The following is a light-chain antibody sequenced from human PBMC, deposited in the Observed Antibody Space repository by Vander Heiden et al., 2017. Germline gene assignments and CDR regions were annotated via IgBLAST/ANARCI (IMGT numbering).Light chain of an antibody. CDR3: QQYSGSPLT. CDR2: GAS. V-gene: IGKV3-20*01. Sequence: VDSSYLAWYQQISGQAPRLLIYGASSRATGIPDRFTGSGSGTDFTLTINRLDPEDFAVYYCQQYSGSPLTFGGGSKVEIK. J-gene: IGKJ4*01. CDR1: VDSSY.